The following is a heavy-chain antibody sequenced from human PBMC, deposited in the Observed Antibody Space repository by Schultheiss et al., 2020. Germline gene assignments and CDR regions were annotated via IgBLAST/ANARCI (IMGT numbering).Heavy chain of an antibody. Sequence: GGSLRLSCSSSGFTCSIDGMHWVRQAPGKGLEWVGFIRSKAYGATTEYAASVKDRFTISRDDSKNIAYLQMNSLKTEDTGLYYCSRRAGTTQVDYWGQGTLVTVSS. CDR3: SRRAGTTQVDY. D-gene: IGHD1-7*01. CDR2: IRSKAYGATT. CDR1: GFTCSIDG. J-gene: IGHJ4*02. V-gene: IGHV3-49*04.